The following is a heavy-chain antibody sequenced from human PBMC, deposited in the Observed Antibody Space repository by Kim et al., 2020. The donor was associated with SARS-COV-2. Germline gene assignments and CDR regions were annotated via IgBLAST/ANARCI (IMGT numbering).Heavy chain of an antibody. D-gene: IGHD3-3*01. CDR1: GGSFSGYY. J-gene: IGHJ6*02. CDR2: INHSGST. CDR3: ARVERCLEWLLPNHYYYCMDV. Sequence: SETLSLTCAAYGGSFSGYYWNWIRQPPGKGLEWIGEINHSGSTNYNPSLMSRVTISVDTSKNQFSLKLSSVTAADKAVYYCARVERCLEWLLPNHYYYCMDVWGQGTTVTVSS. V-gene: IGHV4-34*01.